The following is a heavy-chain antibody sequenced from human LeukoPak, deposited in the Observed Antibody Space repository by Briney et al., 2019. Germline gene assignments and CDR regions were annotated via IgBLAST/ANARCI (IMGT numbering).Heavy chain of an antibody. D-gene: IGHD3-10*01. J-gene: IGHJ6*02. CDR2: NYPGDSGT. CDR3: ARQSQAAMVRGVAVVNYYGMDV. V-gene: IGHV5-51*01. CDR1: GYSFNSYW. Sequence: GESRQISCKCSGYSFNSYWIGWVRQMPGKGLGWMGINYPGDSGTRYSTSFEGQITNAADKSGSTANLQWSSMKASYTAMYCCARQSQAAMVRGVAVVNYYGMDVWGQGTTVTVSS.